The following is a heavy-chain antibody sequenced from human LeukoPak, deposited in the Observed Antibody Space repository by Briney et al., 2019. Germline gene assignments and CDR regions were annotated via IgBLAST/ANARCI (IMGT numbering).Heavy chain of an antibody. J-gene: IGHJ6*03. CDR1: GDSVSNVSYY. D-gene: IGHD3-10*01. CDR2: VYYSGST. Sequence: PSETLSLTCTGSGDSVSNVSYYWAWIRQPPGKGLEWIANVYYSGSTYYNPSLKSRVAISVDTSKNQFSLTLRSVTAADTGVYFCASLVRGGSFYYYMDVWGRGTSVTVSS. CDR3: ASLVRGGSFYYYMDV. V-gene: IGHV4-39*01.